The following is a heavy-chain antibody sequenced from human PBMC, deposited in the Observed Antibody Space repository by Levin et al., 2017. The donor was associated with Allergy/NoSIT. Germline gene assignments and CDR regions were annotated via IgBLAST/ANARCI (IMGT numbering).Heavy chain of an antibody. D-gene: IGHD5-12*01. J-gene: IGHJ4*02. CDR2: IYTSGST. CDR1: GGSISSGSYY. CDR3: ARESDIVATITY. Sequence: SETLSLTCTVSGGSISSGSYYWSWIRQPAGKGLEWIGRIYTSGSTNYNPSLKSRVTISVDTSKNQFSLKLSSVTAADTAVYYCARESDIVATITYWGQGTLVTVSS. V-gene: IGHV4-61*02.